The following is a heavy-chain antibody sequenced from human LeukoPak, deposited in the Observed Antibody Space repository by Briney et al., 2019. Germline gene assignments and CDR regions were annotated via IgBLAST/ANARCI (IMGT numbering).Heavy chain of an antibody. CDR1: GYSFTGYY. CDR3: ARDGSTTWAYYYYYGMDV. J-gene: IGHJ6*02. D-gene: IGHD2-2*01. CDR2: INPNSGGT. V-gene: IGHV1-2*04. Sequence: ASVKVSCKASGYSFTGYYLHWVRQAPGQGLEWMGWINPNSGGTNYAQKFQGWVTMTRDTSISTVYMELSRLRSDDTAVYYCARDGSTTWAYYYYYGMDVWGQGTTATVSS.